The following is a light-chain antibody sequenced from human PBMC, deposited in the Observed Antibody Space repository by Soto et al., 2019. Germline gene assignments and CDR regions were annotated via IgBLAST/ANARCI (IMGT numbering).Light chain of an antibody. Sequence: DIQMTQSPSTRSASVGDRVTITCRASQSISSWLAWYQQKPGKAPKLLIYKASSLESGVPSRFSGSGSGTEFTLTISSLQPDDFATYYCQHYDSYPWTFGQGTKVDIK. CDR1: QSISSW. V-gene: IGKV1-5*03. J-gene: IGKJ1*01. CDR2: KAS. CDR3: QHYDSYPWT.